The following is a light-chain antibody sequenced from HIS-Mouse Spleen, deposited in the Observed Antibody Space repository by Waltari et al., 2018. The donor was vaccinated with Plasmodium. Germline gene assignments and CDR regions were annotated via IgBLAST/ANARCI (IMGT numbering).Light chain of an antibody. Sequence: QSVLTQPPSASGTPGQRVTISCSGSSSNIGSNYVYWYQQLPGTAPKLLSYRNNQRPSGVPDRFSGSKSGTSASLAICGLRSEDEADYYCAAWDDSLSGPVFGGGTKLTVL. CDR2: RNN. CDR1: SSNIGSNY. V-gene: IGLV1-47*01. J-gene: IGLJ3*02. CDR3: AAWDDSLSGPV.